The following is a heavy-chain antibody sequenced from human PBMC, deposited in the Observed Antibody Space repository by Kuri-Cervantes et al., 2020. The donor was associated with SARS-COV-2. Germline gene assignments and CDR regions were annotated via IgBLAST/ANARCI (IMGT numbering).Heavy chain of an antibody. CDR2: ISSSSSTI. V-gene: IGHV3-48*02. CDR3: ARDLLNVWSGYYYYYGMDV. D-gene: IGHD3-3*01. J-gene: IGHJ6*02. CDR1: GFTFSSYS. Sequence: GESLKSSCAASGFTFSSYSMNWVRQAPGKGLEWVSYISSSSSTIYYADSVKGRFTISRDNAKNSLYLQMNSLRDEDTAVYYCARDLLNVWSGYYYYYGMDVWGQGTTVTVSS.